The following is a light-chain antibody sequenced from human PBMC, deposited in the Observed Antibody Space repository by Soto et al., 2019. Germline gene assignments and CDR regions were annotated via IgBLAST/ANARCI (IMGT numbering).Light chain of an antibody. Sequence: DIQLTQSPSSPSASVRDRVTITCRASQGISNYLAWYQQKPGKVPKLLIYAASTLQSGVPSRFSGSGSGTDFTLTISSLQPEDVATYYCQKYDSAPWTFGQGTKVEIK. CDR2: AAS. J-gene: IGKJ1*01. V-gene: IGKV1-27*01. CDR3: QKYDSAPWT. CDR1: QGISNY.